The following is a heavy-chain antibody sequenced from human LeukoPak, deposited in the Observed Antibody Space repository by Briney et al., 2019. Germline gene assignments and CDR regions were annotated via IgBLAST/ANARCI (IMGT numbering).Heavy chain of an antibody. CDR1: GLTFSTYV. V-gene: IGHV3-64D*06. J-gene: IGHJ4*02. Sequence: GGSLRLSCSVSGLTFSTYVMHLVRQAPGKGLEYVSAISSNGDNTYYADSVKGRFTISRDNSKNTLYLQMSSLRADDTAVYYCVRGTGYWGQGTLVTVSS. CDR3: VRGTGY. CDR2: ISSNGDNT.